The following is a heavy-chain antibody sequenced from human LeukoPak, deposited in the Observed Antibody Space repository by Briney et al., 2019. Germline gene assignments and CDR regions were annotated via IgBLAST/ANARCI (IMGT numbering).Heavy chain of an antibody. V-gene: IGHV1-69*05. CDR2: IIPIFGTA. Sequence: SVKVSCKASGGTFSSYAISWVRQAPGQGLEWMGGIIPIFGTANYAQKFQGRVTITTDESTSTAYMELSSLRSEDTAVYYCALRYFEWLPPSAAFDIWGQGTMVTVSS. D-gene: IGHD3-9*01. J-gene: IGHJ3*02. CDR1: GGTFSSYA. CDR3: ALRYFEWLPPSAAFDI.